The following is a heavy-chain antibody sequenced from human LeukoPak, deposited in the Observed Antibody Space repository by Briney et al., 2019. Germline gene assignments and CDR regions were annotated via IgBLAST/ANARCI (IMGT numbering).Heavy chain of an antibody. CDR2: ISYDGSNE. CDR3: ARVGCSTSCYGFGYFYYYMDV. CDR1: GFTFSSYA. Sequence: GGSLRLSCAASGFTFSSYAIHWVRQAPGKGLEWVAVISYDGSNEYYADSVKGRFTISRDNSKNTLYLQMNSLRAEDTAAYYCARVGCSTSCYGFGYFYYYMDVWGKGTTVTVSS. D-gene: IGHD2-2*01. V-gene: IGHV3-30*01. J-gene: IGHJ6*03.